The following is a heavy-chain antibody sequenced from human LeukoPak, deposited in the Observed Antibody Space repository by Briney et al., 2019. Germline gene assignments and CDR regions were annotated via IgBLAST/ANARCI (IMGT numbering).Heavy chain of an antibody. Sequence: ASVKVSCKASGFTFTSSAMQWVRQARGQRLEWIGWIVVGSGNTNYAQKFQERVTITRDMSTSTAYTELSSLRSEDTAVYYCAADPAGRFGPQRGLDWGQGTLVTVSS. V-gene: IGHV1-58*02. CDR3: AADPAGRFGPQRGLD. D-gene: IGHD3-10*01. J-gene: IGHJ4*02. CDR1: GFTFTSSA. CDR2: IVVGSGNT.